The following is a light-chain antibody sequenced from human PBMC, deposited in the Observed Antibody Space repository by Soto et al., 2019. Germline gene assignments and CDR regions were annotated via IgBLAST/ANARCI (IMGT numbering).Light chain of an antibody. CDR3: QQYENLPT. CDR1: QNINNY. J-gene: IGKJ5*01. CDR2: DAS. V-gene: IGKV1-33*01. Sequence: DIQMTRSPSSLSSSVGDIFTITCQASQNINNYLNWYQQKPGRAPKLLIYDASNLEAGVPSRFRGSGSGTDFTFTISRLQPEDIATYYCQQYENLPTFGQGTRLEIK.